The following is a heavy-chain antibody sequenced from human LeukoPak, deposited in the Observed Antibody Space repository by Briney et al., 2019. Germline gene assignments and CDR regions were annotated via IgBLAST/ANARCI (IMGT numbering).Heavy chain of an antibody. V-gene: IGHV4-39*07. CDR1: GSSISTSSDY. J-gene: IGHJ5*02. CDR2: IHNSGGT. D-gene: IGHD3-3*01. Sequence: PSETLSLTCTVSGSSISTSSDYWGWIRQPPGKGLEWIAIIHNSGGTYYNPSLKSRVTISVDTSKNQFSLKLSSVTAADTAVYYCARDHLANLASRLFDPWGQGTLVTVSS. CDR3: ARDHLANLASRLFDP.